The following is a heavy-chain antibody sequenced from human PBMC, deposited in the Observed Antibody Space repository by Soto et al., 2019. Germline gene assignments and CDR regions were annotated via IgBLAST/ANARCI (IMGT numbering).Heavy chain of an antibody. J-gene: IGHJ4*02. D-gene: IGHD6-19*01. CDR3: PRGAGWTGSPTHY. V-gene: IGHV3-53*01. CDR2: HYSGGST. CDR1: GFSVSSNY. Sequence: QPGGSLRLSCAISGFSVSSNYLSWVRQAPGKGLEWVSVHYSGGSTYYADSVQGRFTISRDKSNNTLYLQMRRVRAEDTXGYXXPRGAGWTGSPTHYWGQGTLVTVSS.